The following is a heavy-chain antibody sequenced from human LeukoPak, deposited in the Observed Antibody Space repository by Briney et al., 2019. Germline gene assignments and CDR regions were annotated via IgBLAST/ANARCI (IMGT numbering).Heavy chain of an antibody. J-gene: IGHJ6*03. CDR1: GFTFSGSS. D-gene: IGHD3-16*01. CDR2: IRSEANSYAT. Sequence: PGGSLRLSCAASGFTFSGSSMHWVRQTSGKGLEWVARIRSEANSYATAYAASVTGRFTISRDDSKNTAYLQMNSLKTEDTAVYYCTRSPPLTGSYTWDYYMDVWGKGTTVTVSS. V-gene: IGHV3-73*01. CDR3: TRSPPLTGSYTWDYYMDV.